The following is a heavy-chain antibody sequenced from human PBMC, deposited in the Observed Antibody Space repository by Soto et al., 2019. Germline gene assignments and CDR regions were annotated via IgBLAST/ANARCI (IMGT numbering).Heavy chain of an antibody. D-gene: IGHD2-15*01. Sequence: SETLSLTCTVSGGSISGSSYYWGWIRQPPGKGLEWIGSIYYSGSTYYNPSLKSRVTIAVDTSKTQFSLKLSSVTAADTAVYYCARRDGELLSAFDIWGQGTMVTVSS. CDR2: IYYSGST. CDR1: GGSISGSSYY. V-gene: IGHV4-39*01. CDR3: ARRDGELLSAFDI. J-gene: IGHJ3*02.